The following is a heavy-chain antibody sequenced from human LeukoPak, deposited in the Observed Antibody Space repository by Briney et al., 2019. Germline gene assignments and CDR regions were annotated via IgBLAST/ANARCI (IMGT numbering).Heavy chain of an antibody. CDR2: ISTYNGDT. CDR1: GYTFNTYG. Sequence: ASVKVSCKASGYTFNTYGISWVRQAPGQGLEWMGWISTYNGDTNYVQNLQGRVTKTTDTSTSTAYMELMSLRSDDTAVYYCLRDAQRPRLTPDYWGQGTLVTVSS. D-gene: IGHD6-25*01. CDR3: LRDAQRPRLTPDY. J-gene: IGHJ4*02. V-gene: IGHV1-18*01.